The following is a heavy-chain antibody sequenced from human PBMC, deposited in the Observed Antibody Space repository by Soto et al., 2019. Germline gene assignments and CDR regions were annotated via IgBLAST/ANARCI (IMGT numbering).Heavy chain of an antibody. J-gene: IGHJ5*02. D-gene: IGHD3-22*01. CDR2: IDPSDSYI. CDR3: ARHAYYYDSSGHYTNKPHDA. CDR1: GYNFTTYW. Sequence: EVQLVQSGAEVKKPGESLRISCKCSGYNFTTYWITWVRQMPGKGLEWMGRIDPSDSYINYSPSFQGHVTISADKSITPSYLQWSSLKASDTAMYYCARHAYYYDSSGHYTNKPHDARDQGTLITVSS. V-gene: IGHV5-10-1*03.